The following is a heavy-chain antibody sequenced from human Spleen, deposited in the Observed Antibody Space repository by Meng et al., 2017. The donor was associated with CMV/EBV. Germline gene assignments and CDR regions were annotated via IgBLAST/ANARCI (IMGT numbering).Heavy chain of an antibody. Sequence: GESLKISCAASGFTFTSYSVNWVRQAPGKGLEWVSSISSSSTYMFYADSVKGRFTISRDNAKNSLHLPMNSLRAEDTAVYYCARDGGSTWYEVASPGNWLDPWGQGTLVTVSS. J-gene: IGHJ5*02. CDR1: GFTFTSYS. D-gene: IGHD6-13*01. CDR2: ISSSSTYM. CDR3: ARDGGSTWYEVASPGNWLDP. V-gene: IGHV3-21*01.